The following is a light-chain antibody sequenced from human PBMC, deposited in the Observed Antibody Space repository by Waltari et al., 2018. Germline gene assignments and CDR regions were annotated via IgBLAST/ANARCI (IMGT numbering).Light chain of an antibody. Sequence: QSALTQAASVSGSPGQSITISCTGTSSDVGAYNYVSWYQQHPGKAPKLMIYDVSNRPSGVSNRFSGSKSGNTASLTISGLQAEDEADYYCSSFTSSSTVFFGGGTRLSVL. CDR2: DVS. CDR3: SSFTSSSTVF. CDR1: SSDVGAYNY. V-gene: IGLV2-14*03. J-gene: IGLJ2*01.